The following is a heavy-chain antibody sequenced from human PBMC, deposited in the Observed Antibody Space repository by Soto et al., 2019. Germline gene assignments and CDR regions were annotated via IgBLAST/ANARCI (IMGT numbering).Heavy chain of an antibody. Sequence: SVTVSCKDRGDTFSSYAILCVRQAPRQRLKWIGGIIPIFGTANYAQKFQGRVTITADESTSTAYMELGSLRSEDTAVYYCASHAGELEPDDYWGQGTLVTLSS. CDR2: IIPIFGTA. D-gene: IGHD1-1*01. CDR1: GDTFSSYA. CDR3: ASHAGELEPDDY. V-gene: IGHV1-69*13. J-gene: IGHJ4*02.